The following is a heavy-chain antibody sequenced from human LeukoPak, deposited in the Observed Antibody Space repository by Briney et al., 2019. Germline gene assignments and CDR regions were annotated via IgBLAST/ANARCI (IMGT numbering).Heavy chain of an antibody. CDR2: IIPIFGIA. V-gene: IGHV1-69*04. CDR1: GGTFSSYA. D-gene: IGHD6-13*01. J-gene: IGHJ4*02. CDR3: AAVGYSSSPGGQYYFDY. Sequence: SVKVSCKASGGTFSSYAISWVRQAPGQGLEWMGRIIPIFGIANYAQKFQGRVTITADKSTSTAYMELSSLRSEDTAVYYCAAVGYSSSPGGQYYFDYRGQGTLVTVSS.